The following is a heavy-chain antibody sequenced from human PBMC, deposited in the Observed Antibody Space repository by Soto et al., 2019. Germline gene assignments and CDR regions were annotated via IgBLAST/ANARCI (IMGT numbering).Heavy chain of an antibody. CDR2: ISYDGSNK. Sequence: GGSLRLSCAASGFTFSSYGMHWVRQAPGKGLEWVAVISYDGSNKNYADSVKGRFTISRDNSKNTLYLQMNSLRAEDTAVYYCAKDLWQLLLLKRNYMDVWGKGTTVTVSS. CDR3: AKDLWQLLLLKRNYMDV. V-gene: IGHV3-30*18. D-gene: IGHD2-15*01. J-gene: IGHJ6*03. CDR1: GFTFSSYG.